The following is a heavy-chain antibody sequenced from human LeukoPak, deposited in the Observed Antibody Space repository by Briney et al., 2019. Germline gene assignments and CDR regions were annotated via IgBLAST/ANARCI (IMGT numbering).Heavy chain of an antibody. CDR3: ARDYDSSGYYYPNWYFDL. D-gene: IGHD3-22*01. J-gene: IGHJ2*01. CDR2: IYYSGST. V-gene: IGHV4-31*03. Sequence: SETLSLTCTVSGGSISSGGYYWSWIRQHPGKGLEWIGYIYYSGSTYYNPSLKSRVTISVDTSKNQFSLKLSSVTAADTAVYYCARDYDSSGYYYPNWYFDLWGRGTLVTVSS. CDR1: GGSISSGGYY.